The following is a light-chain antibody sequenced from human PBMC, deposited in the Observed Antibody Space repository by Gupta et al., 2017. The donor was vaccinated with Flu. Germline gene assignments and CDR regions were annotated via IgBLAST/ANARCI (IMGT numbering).Light chain of an antibody. CDR2: AAS. J-gene: IGKJ1*01. Sequence: DIQMTQSPSSLSASVGDRVTITCRASQSISSYLNWYQQKPGKAPKLLIYAASSLQSGVPSRFSGSGSGTDFTLTSRRLQHEDFETYYCQQSYSRAFGQGTKVEIK. CDR1: QSISSY. V-gene: IGKV1-39*01. CDR3: QQSYSRA.